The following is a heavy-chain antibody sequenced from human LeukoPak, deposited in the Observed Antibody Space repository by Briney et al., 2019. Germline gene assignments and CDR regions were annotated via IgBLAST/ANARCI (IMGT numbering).Heavy chain of an antibody. Sequence: SVKVSCKASGFTFTSSAMQWVRQARGQRLEWIGWIVVGSGNTNYAQKFQERVTITRDMSTSTAYMELSSLRSEDTAVYYCASAGRSSHRPIYYYYMDVWGKGTTVTVSS. CDR1: GFTFTSSA. D-gene: IGHD2-15*01. V-gene: IGHV1-58*02. CDR3: ASAGRSSHRPIYYYYMDV. CDR2: IVVGSGNT. J-gene: IGHJ6*03.